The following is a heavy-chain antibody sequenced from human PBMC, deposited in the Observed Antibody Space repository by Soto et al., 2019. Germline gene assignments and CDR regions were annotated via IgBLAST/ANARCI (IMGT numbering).Heavy chain of an antibody. J-gene: IGHJ2*01. CDR1: GFSLSTSGVG. V-gene: IGHV2-5*02. Sequence: QITLKESGPTLVKPTQTLTLTCTFSGFSLSTSGVGVGWIRQPPGKALEWLALIYWDDDKRYSPSLKSRLTITKETSKNQVVLTMTNMDPVDTATYYCAHVRYCISTSCSLRDWYFDLWGRGTLVTVSS. CDR2: IYWDDDK. D-gene: IGHD2-2*01. CDR3: AHVRYCISTSCSLRDWYFDL.